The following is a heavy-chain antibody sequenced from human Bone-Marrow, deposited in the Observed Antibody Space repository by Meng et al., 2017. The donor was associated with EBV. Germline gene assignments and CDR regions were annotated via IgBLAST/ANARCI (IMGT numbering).Heavy chain of an antibody. J-gene: IGHJ4*02. CDR1: GFTFIYAW. CDR2: IKNDGVTS. CDR3: TTQGHSGYNPWY. V-gene: IGHV3-15*01. Sequence: GGGLVGLGVSLRGSGAASGFTFIYAWRGWARQAPGKGLEWVALIKNDGVTSDYAAPVKGRFTVSRDDSKSVVYLQMNSLKIEDTAVYYCTTQGHSGYNPWYWGQGTLVTVSS. D-gene: IGHD1-14*01.